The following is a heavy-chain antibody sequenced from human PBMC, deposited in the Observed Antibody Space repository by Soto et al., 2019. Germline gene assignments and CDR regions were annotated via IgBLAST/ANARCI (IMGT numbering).Heavy chain of an antibody. D-gene: IGHD4-4*01. Sequence: QVQLVQSVAEVKKPGASVKVSCKAAGYTFTSYDIIWVRQDPGQGLEWMVWRNPNSGNTGYAQKFRGRVTMTRSTSISTAYMELSSLTAEDPAIYYGARLHPGDYWGQGTLVTVSS. CDR3: ARLHPGDY. CDR1: GYTFTSYD. CDR2: RNPNSGNT. V-gene: IGHV1-8*01. J-gene: IGHJ4*02.